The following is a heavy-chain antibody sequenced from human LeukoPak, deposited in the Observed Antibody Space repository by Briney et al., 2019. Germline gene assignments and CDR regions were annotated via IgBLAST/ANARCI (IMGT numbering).Heavy chain of an antibody. CDR2: IYYTGST. D-gene: IGHD3-10*01. V-gene: IGHV4-39*07. Sequence: SETLSLTCTVSGASIGSSSYYWGWIRQPPGKGLEWIGNIYYTGSTYYNPSLKSRVTTSVDTSKNQFSLRLSSVTAADTAVYYCARGSSSGRSGHDAFDIWGRGTMVTVSS. CDR1: GASIGSSSYY. CDR3: ARGSSSGRSGHDAFDI. J-gene: IGHJ3*02.